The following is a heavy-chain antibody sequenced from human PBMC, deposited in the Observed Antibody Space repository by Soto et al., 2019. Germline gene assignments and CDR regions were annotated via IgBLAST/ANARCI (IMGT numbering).Heavy chain of an antibody. CDR2: ISGGGDVI. CDR3: AGDYYGSDS. CDR1: GLSFRNYE. V-gene: IGHV3-48*03. Sequence: PGGSLRLSCAASGLSFRNYEMNWVRQAPGKELEWISYISGGGDVIYYAESVKGRFTVSRDNAKNLLYLQMNTLRAEDTALYYCAGDYYGSDSWGQGTLVTVSS. J-gene: IGHJ4*02. D-gene: IGHD3-16*01.